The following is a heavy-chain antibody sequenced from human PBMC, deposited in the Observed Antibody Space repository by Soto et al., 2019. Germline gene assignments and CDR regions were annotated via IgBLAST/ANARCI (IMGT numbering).Heavy chain of an antibody. J-gene: IGHJ4*02. CDR2: INPSGGST. D-gene: IGHD6-6*01. Sequence: GASVKVSCKASGYTFTSCYMHCVRQAPGQGPEWMGIINPSGGSTNYAQKFQGRVTMTRDTSTSTVYMELSSLRSEDTAVYYCARESDSSSSGGIFGYWGQGTLVTVSS. CDR1: GYTFTSCY. CDR3: ARESDSSSSGGIFGY. V-gene: IGHV1-46*01.